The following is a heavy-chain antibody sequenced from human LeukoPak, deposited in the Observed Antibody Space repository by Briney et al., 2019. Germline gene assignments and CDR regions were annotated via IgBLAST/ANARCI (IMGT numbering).Heavy chain of an antibody. CDR1: GGSISSYY. J-gene: IGHJ4*02. CDR2: IYYSGST. Sequence: SETLSLTCTVSGGSISSYYWSWIRQPPGKGLEWIGYIYYSGSTNYNPSLKSRVTISVDTSKNQFSLKLSSVTAADTAVYYCARRPYYDSSGHPFDYWGQGTLVTVSS. V-gene: IGHV4-59*08. D-gene: IGHD3-22*01. CDR3: ARRPYYDSSGHPFDY.